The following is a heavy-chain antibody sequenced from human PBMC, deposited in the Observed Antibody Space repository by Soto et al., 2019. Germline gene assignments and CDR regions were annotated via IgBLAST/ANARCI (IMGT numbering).Heavy chain of an antibody. V-gene: IGHV1-2*02. Sequence: ASVKVSCKASGYTFTGYYMHWVRQAPGQGLEWMGWINPNSGGTNYAQKFQGRVTMTRDTSISTAYMELSRLRSDDTAVYYCASYKRGSSWYENWFDHWGQGTLVTVSS. CDR2: INPNSGGT. D-gene: IGHD6-13*01. J-gene: IGHJ5*02. CDR1: GYTFTGYY. CDR3: ASYKRGSSWYENWFDH.